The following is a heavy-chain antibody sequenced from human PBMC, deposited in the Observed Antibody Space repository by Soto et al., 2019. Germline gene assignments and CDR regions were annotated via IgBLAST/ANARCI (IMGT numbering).Heavy chain of an antibody. D-gene: IGHD2-2*01. V-gene: IGHV3-23*01. Sequence: GGSLRLSCAASDFTFSSYAMSWVRQAPGKGLEWVSAISGSGDSTYYADSGTGRFTLSRENFKYTLYLHTNSLRAEDTAVYYCAKGPTDGIVVVPAAAIGYYWCQGTLVTVSS. J-gene: IGHJ4*02. CDR2: ISGSGDST. CDR1: DFTFSSYA. CDR3: AKGPTDGIVVVPAAAIGYY.